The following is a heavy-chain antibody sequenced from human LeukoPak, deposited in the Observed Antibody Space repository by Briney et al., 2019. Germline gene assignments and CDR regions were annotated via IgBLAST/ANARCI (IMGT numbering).Heavy chain of an antibody. CDR3: ARGGESDYDSSGYLVY. CDR2: IYYSGST. J-gene: IGHJ4*02. V-gene: IGHV4-59*02. Sequence: SETLSLTCTVSGGSVSSYYWSWIRQPPGKGLEWIGYIYYSGSTNYNPSLKSRVTISVDTSKNQFSLKLSSVTVADTAVYCCARGGESDYDSSGYLVYWGQGTLLTVSS. CDR1: GGSVSSYY. D-gene: IGHD3-22*01.